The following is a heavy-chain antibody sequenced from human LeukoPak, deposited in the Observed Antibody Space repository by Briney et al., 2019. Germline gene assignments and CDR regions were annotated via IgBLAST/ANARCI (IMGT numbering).Heavy chain of an antibody. J-gene: IGHJ3*01. Sequence: GGSLRLSCAACGFTFNNYAMSWVRQPPGKGLERVSTVSDNVGSTYYADSVKGRFTISRDNSKNTLYLQMNSLRAEDTAVYYCAEVSGSWFWGQGTMVTVSS. CDR2: VSDNVGST. D-gene: IGHD6-13*01. V-gene: IGHV3-23*01. CDR1: GFTFNNYA. CDR3: AEVSGSWF.